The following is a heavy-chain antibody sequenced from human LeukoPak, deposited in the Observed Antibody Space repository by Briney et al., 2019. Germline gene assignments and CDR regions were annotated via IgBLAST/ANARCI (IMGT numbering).Heavy chain of an antibody. Sequence: PSETLSLTCTVSGGSISSYYWSWIRQSPGKGLEWIGSIYYSGSTNYNPSLKSRVTISVDTSKNQFSLELSSVTAADTAVYYCAVNLTRHTFDIWGQGTMVTVSS. V-gene: IGHV4-59*08. J-gene: IGHJ3*02. D-gene: IGHD1-1*01. CDR1: GGSISSYY. CDR2: IYYSGST. CDR3: AVNLTRHTFDI.